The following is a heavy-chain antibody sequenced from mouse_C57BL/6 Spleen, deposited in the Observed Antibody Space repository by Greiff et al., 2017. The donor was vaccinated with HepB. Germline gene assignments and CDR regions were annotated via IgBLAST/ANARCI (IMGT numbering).Heavy chain of an antibody. CDR1: GYAFSSSW. CDR2: INPGDGDT. D-gene: IGHD3-2*01. J-gene: IGHJ4*01. CDR3: AKRDSSDHPYCCAMDY. Sequence: VQLQQSGPELVKPGASVKLSCTASGYAFSSSWMNWVQQRPGKGLEWIGRINPGDGDTNYHGKFKGQDTLTADKSSSTAYMQLSSLTSEDSAVYFWAKRDSSDHPYCCAMDYWGQGTSVTVSS. V-gene: IGHV1-82*01.